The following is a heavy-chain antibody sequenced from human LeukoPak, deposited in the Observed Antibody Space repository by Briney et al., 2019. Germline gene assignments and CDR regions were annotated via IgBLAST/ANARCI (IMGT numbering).Heavy chain of an antibody. J-gene: IGHJ3*02. CDR1: GFTFSRFG. Sequence: GGSLRLSCAASGFTFSRFGIHWVRQAPGRGLEWVAVIWFDGSDKNYADSVKGRFTISRDNSKNTLYLQMNSLRAEDTAVYYCARSDYGDGMAFDIWGQGTMVTVSS. CDR3: ARSDYGDGMAFDI. CDR2: IWFDGSDK. V-gene: IGHV3-33*01. D-gene: IGHD4-17*01.